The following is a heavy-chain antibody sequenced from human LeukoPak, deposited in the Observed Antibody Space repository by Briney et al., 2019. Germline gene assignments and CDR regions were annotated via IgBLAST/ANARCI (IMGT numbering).Heavy chain of an antibody. CDR1: GLTFSSHA. CDR2: ISHDGSDR. J-gene: IGHJ4*02. V-gene: IGHV3-30-3*01. D-gene: IGHD1-14*01. Sequence: GGSLRLSCAASGLTFSSHAMHWVRQAPGKGLEWVAVISHDGSDRHYTDSVKGRFTISRDNSRNTLYLQMNSLRAEDTAVYYCAREPGPGYFDYWGQGTLVTVSS. CDR3: AREPGPGYFDY.